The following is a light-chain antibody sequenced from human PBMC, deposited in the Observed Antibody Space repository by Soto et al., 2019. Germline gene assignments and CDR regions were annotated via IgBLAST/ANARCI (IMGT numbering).Light chain of an antibody. J-gene: IGLJ1*01. CDR1: SSDVGAYNF. Sequence: QSALTQPASVSGSPGQSITIYCTGSSSDVGAYNFVSWYQHHPGKAPKLILYEVTTRPSGVSSRFSGSKSGNTASLTISGLQADDEADYYCSSYTSTNTPYVFGTGTKVTVL. CDR2: EVT. CDR3: SSYTSTNTPYV. V-gene: IGLV2-14*01.